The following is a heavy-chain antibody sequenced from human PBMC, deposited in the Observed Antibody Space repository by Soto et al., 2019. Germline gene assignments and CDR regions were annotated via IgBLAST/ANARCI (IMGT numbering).Heavy chain of an antibody. CDR1: GFTFSSYA. CDR2: ISGSGGST. CDR3: AKDKLTSLRFLEWLLFGVDY. D-gene: IGHD3-3*01. J-gene: IGHJ4*02. Sequence: GGSLRLSCAASGFTFSSYAMSWVRQAPGKGLEWVSAISGSGGSTYYADSVKGRFTISRDNSKNTLYLQMNSLRAEDTAVYYCAKDKLTSLRFLEWLLFGVDYWGQGTLVTVSS. V-gene: IGHV3-23*01.